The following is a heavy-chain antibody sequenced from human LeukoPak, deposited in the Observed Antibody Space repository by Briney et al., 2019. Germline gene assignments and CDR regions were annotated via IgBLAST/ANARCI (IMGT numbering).Heavy chain of an antibody. V-gene: IGHV4-59*10. CDR2: IYTSGST. D-gene: IGHD3-22*01. CDR1: GGSFSGYY. J-gene: IGHJ4*02. Sequence: SETLSLTCAVYGGSFSGYYWSWIRQPAGKGLEWIGRIYTSGSTNYNPSLKSRVTMSVDTSKNQFSLKLSSVTAADTAVYYCARGSYYYDSSGYSNYFDYWGQGTLVTVSS. CDR3: ARGSYYYDSSGYSNYFDY.